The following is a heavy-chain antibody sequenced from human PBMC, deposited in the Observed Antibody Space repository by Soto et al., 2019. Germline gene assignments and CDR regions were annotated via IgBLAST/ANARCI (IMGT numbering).Heavy chain of an antibody. CDR2: IDQDGSGK. V-gene: IGHV3-7*05. D-gene: IGHD1-1*01. CDR3: ARRREGTGRTLDY. J-gene: IGHJ4*02. Sequence: EVHLVESGGGLVQRGGSLRLSCAASGFTFRAYWRSWVRQAPGKGLEWVANIDQDGSGKYYVDSVRGRFTISRDNAHNSMYLQTNSLRDEDTAVYFCARRREGTGRTLDYWGQGTLVTVSS. CDR1: GFTFRAYW.